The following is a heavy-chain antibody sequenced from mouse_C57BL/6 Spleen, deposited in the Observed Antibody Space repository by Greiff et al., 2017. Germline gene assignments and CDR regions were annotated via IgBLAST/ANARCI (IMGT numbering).Heavy chain of an antibody. D-gene: IGHD1-1*01. Sequence: EVKVEESGGGLVQPGGSMKLSCVASGFTFSNYWMNWVRQSPEKGLEWVAQIRLKSDNYATHYAESVKGRFTISRDDSKSSVYLQMNNLRAEDTGIYYCTGGIYYYGSSHFAYWGQGTLVTVSA. CDR2: IRLKSDNYAT. CDR1: GFTFSNYW. V-gene: IGHV6-3*01. J-gene: IGHJ3*01. CDR3: TGGIYYYGSSHFAY.